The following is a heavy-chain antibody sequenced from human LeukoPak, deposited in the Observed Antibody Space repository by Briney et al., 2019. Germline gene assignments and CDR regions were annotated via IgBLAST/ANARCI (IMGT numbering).Heavy chain of an antibody. CDR3: ARACSSTSCTGDYYYGMDV. D-gene: IGHD2-2*01. Sequence: ASVKVSCKASGGTFSSYAISWVRQAPGQGLEWMGGIIPIFGTANYAQKFQGRVTITADESTSTAYMELSSLRSEDTAVYYCARACSSTSCTGDYYYGMDVWGQGTTVTVSS. V-gene: IGHV1-69*13. J-gene: IGHJ6*02. CDR1: GGTFSSYA. CDR2: IIPIFGTA.